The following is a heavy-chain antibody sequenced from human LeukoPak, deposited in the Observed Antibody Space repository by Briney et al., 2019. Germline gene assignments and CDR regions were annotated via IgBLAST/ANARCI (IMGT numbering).Heavy chain of an antibody. V-gene: IGHV4-38-2*02. D-gene: IGHD6-19*01. CDR2: IYHSGST. CDR3: ARLIARLAPFDP. Sequence: MTSETLSLTCTVSGYSISSGYYWGWIRQPPGKGLEWIGSIYHSGSTYYNPSLKRRVTISVDTSKNQFSLKLSSVTAADTAVYYCARLIARLAPFDPWGQGTLVTVSS. J-gene: IGHJ5*02. CDR1: GYSISSGYY.